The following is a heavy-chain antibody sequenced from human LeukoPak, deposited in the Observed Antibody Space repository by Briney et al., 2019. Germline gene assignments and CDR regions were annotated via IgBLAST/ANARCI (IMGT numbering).Heavy chain of an antibody. CDR3: ARIDYYDSSGYYASQGVAFDI. Sequence: PGGSLRLSCAASGFTFSSYWMSWVRQAPGKGLEWVANIKQDGSEKYYVDSVKGRFTISRDNAKNSLYLQMNSLRAEDTAVYYCARIDYYDSSGYYASQGVAFDIWGQGTMVTVSS. D-gene: IGHD3-22*01. CDR1: GFTFSSYW. CDR2: IKQDGSEK. V-gene: IGHV3-7*01. J-gene: IGHJ3*02.